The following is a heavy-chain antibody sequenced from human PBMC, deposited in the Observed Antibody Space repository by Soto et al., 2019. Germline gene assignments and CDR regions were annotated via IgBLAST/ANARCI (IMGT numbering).Heavy chain of an antibody. D-gene: IGHD5-18*01. CDR3: ARVRGYSYGFPFDY. V-gene: IGHV4-59*01. CDR2: IYYSGST. CDR1: GGSISGYY. Sequence: SETLSRTCTVSGGSISGYYWSWLRQPPGKGLEWIGYIYYSGSTNYNPSLKSRVTISVDTSKNQFSLKLRSVTAADTAVYYCARVRGYSYGFPFDYWGQGNLVTVSS. J-gene: IGHJ4*02.